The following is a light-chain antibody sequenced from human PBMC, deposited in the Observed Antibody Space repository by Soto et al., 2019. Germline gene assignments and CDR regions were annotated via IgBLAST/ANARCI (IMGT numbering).Light chain of an antibody. J-gene: IGKJ2*01. CDR2: AAS. CDR3: QQSYGAPYT. Sequence: DSQMTQSPSSLSASVGDRVTITCRASQSISTYLNWYQQKPGKAPKLLIYAASSLQSGVPSTFSGSGSGTEFTLTISSLQPEDFATYYCQQSYGAPYTFGQGTKLEIK. CDR1: QSISTY. V-gene: IGKV1-39*01.